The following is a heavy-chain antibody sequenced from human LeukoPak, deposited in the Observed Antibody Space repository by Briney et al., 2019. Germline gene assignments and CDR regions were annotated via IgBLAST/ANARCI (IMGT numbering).Heavy chain of an antibody. CDR1: GGSISSYY. CDR3: ASGYGSGSYLGDWYFDL. J-gene: IGHJ2*01. V-gene: IGHV4-59*01. Sequence: PSETLSLTCTVSGGSISSYYWSWIRQPPGKGLEWIGYIYYSGSTSYNPSLKSRVTISVDTSKNQFSLKLSSVTAADTAVYYCASGYGSGSYLGDWYFDLWGRGTLVTVSS. D-gene: IGHD3-10*01. CDR2: IYYSGST.